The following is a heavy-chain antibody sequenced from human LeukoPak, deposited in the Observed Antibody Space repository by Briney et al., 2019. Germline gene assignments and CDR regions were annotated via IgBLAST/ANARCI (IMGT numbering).Heavy chain of an antibody. D-gene: IGHD6-13*01. CDR2: ISAYNGNT. J-gene: IGHJ3*02. Sequence: ASVKVSCKASGYTFTSYGISWVRQAPGQGLEWMGWISAYNGNTNYAQKLQGRVTMTTDTSTSTAYMVLRSLRSDDTAVYYCASRSRWSGSSWDAFDIWGQGTMVTVSS. CDR1: GYTFTSYG. CDR3: ASRSRWSGSSWDAFDI. V-gene: IGHV1-18*01.